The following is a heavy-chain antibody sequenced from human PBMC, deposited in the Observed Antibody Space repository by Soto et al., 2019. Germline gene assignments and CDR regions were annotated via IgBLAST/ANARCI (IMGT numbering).Heavy chain of an antibody. Sequence: SQTLSLTCAISGDSVSSNSAAWNWIRQSPSRGLEWLGRTYYRSKWYNDYAVSVKSRITINPDTSKNQFSLQLNSVTPEDTAVYYCARVGYCSGGSCSEFDYWGQGTLVTVSS. CDR2: TYYRSKWYN. J-gene: IGHJ4*02. D-gene: IGHD2-15*01. CDR3: ARVGYCSGGSCSEFDY. V-gene: IGHV6-1*01. CDR1: GDSVSSNSAA.